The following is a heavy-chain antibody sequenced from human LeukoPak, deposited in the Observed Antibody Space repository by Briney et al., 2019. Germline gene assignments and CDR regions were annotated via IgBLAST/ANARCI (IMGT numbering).Heavy chain of an antibody. D-gene: IGHD1-7*01. Sequence: PGGSLRLSCAASGFTFSSYAMSWVRQAPGKGLEWVSAISGSGGSTYYADSVKGRFTISRDNSKNTLYLQMNSLRAEDTAVYYCAKDPNYVYYYGMDVWGRGTTVTVSS. J-gene: IGHJ6*02. CDR2: ISGSGGST. CDR1: GFTFSSYA. V-gene: IGHV3-23*01. CDR3: AKDPNYVYYYGMDV.